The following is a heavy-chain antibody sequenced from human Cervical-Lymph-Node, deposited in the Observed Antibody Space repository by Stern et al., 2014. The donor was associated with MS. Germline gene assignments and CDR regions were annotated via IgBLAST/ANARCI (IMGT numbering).Heavy chain of an antibody. CDR1: GFSLINASLG. J-gene: IGHJ4*02. D-gene: IGHD1-1*01. CDR3: VRIFRPLEPQHFDF. Sequence: QVTLKESGPLLVKPTATLTLTCTVSGFSLINASLGLSWIRQPPWQALEWPAHLFSAAETSYRTSLESRLTIYKSTSNTQVILILTNMDPVDTATYYCVRIFRPLEPQHFDFWGQGTLVTVS. CDR2: LFSAAET. V-gene: IGHV2-26*01.